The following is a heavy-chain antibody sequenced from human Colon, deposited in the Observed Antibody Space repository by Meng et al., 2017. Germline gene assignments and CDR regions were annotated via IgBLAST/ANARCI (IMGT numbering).Heavy chain of an antibody. Sequence: QDAGPGLMKPSGTLSLTCTVSGGSIRSNNWWSWVRQSPGRGLEWIGEIYQSGSTNYSPSLKSRVTISLDKSKNQFSLKVSYMTAADTAVYFCARVPTTVDPFESWGQGTLVTVPS. CDR1: GGSIRSNNW. CDR3: ARVPTTVDPFES. V-gene: IGHV4-4*02. CDR2: IYQSGST. D-gene: IGHD4-23*01. J-gene: IGHJ4*02.